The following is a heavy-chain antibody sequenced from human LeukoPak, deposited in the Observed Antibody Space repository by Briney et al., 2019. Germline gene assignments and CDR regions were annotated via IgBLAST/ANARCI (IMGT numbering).Heavy chain of an antibody. CDR3: ARDREYSSGWYLPKYNWFDP. CDR2: IIPIFGTA. CDR1: GGTFSSYA. D-gene: IGHD6-19*01. Sequence: GASVKVSCKASGGTFSSYAISWVRQAPGQGLEWMGGIIPIFGTANYAQKFQGRVTITADESTSTAYMELSSLRSEDTAVYYCARDREYSSGWYLPKYNWFDPWGQGTLVTVSS. J-gene: IGHJ5*02. V-gene: IGHV1-69*01.